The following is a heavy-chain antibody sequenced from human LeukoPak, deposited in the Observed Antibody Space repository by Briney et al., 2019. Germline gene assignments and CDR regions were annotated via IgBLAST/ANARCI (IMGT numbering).Heavy chain of an antibody. CDR1: GFPFSSYA. CDR3: AKGGVYGDYYFDY. J-gene: IGHJ4*02. CDR2: VSGSGGGT. V-gene: IGHV3-23*01. D-gene: IGHD4-17*01. Sequence: GGSLRLSCAASGFPFSSYAMSWVRQAPGKGLEWVSVVSGSGGGTYYADSVKGRFAISGDNSKNTVYLQMNSLRAEDTALYYCAKGGVYGDYYFDYWGQGTLVTVSS.